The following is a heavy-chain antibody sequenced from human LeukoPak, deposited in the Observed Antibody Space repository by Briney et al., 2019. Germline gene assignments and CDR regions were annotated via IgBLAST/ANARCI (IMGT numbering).Heavy chain of an antibody. CDR3: ARGGYDGYSFDY. CDR1: GYTFTGYY. D-gene: IGHD5-12*01. V-gene: IGHV1-2*02. CDR2: INPNSGDT. J-gene: IGHJ4*02. Sequence: GASLKVSCKASGYTFTGYYMHWVRQAPGQGLEWMGWINPNSGDTNYVQKFQGRVTMTRDTSIATAYMELSRLGFDDTALYYCARGGYDGYSFDYWGQGTLVTVSS.